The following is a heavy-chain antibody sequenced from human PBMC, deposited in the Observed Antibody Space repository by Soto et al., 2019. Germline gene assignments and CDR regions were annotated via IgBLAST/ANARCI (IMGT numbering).Heavy chain of an antibody. CDR1: GFTFSNAW. Sequence: EVQLVESGGGLVEPGGSLRLSCTASGFTFSNAWMTWVRQAPGKGLEWVGRIKSKTDGGTTDYAAPVKGRFTISRDDSKNTMYLQMNNLKTEDTAGYHCTIPRGPKIRPWGQGTLVTVSS. V-gene: IGHV3-15*01. CDR2: IKSKTDGGTT. J-gene: IGHJ5*02. CDR3: TIPRGPKIRP.